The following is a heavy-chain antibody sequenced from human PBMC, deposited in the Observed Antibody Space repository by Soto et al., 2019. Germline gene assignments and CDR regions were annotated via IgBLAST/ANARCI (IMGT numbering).Heavy chain of an antibody. V-gene: IGHV4-59*01. CDR2: IYYSGTT. D-gene: IGHD2-2*01. Sequence: SETLCLTCTVSGGSISSYYWSWIRQPPGKGLEWIGYIYYSGTTNYNPSLKSRVAISVDTSKNQFSLNLSSVTAADTAVYYCAREARYCSSTSCSWLDPWGQGTLVTVSS. J-gene: IGHJ5*02. CDR1: GGSISSYY. CDR3: AREARYCSSTSCSWLDP.